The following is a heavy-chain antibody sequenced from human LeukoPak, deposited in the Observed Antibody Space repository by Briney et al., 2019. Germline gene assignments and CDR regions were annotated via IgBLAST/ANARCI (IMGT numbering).Heavy chain of an antibody. Sequence: GGSLRLSCAASGFTFSSYAMSWVRQAPGKGLEWVSAISGSGGSTYYADSVKGRFTISRDNSKNTLYLQMNSLRAEDTAVYYCARDFLLGYCSGGSCPNWGQGTLVTVSS. D-gene: IGHD2-15*01. J-gene: IGHJ4*02. CDR2: ISGSGGST. CDR3: ARDFLLGYCSGGSCPN. V-gene: IGHV3-23*01. CDR1: GFTFSSYA.